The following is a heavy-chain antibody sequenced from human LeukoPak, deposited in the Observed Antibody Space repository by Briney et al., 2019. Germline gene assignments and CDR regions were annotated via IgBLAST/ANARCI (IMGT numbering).Heavy chain of an antibody. CDR1: GFTFSSYG. Sequence: PGGSLRLSCAASGFTFSSYGMHWVRQAPGKGLEWVAFIRYDGSNKYYADSVKGRFTISRDNSKNTLYLQMNSLRAEDTAVYYCAKGSDRLRGGSYHFDYWGQGTLVTVSS. D-gene: IGHD1-26*01. CDR2: IRYDGSNK. V-gene: IGHV3-30*02. CDR3: AKGSDRLRGGSYHFDY. J-gene: IGHJ4*02.